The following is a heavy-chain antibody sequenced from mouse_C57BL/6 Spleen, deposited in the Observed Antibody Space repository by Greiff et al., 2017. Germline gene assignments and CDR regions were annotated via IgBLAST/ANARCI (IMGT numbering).Heavy chain of an antibody. Sequence: QVQLQQPGAELVKPGASVKLSCKASGYTFTSYWMQWVKQRHGQGLEWIGEIDPSDSYTNYNQQFKGKATLTVDTSSSTAYMQLSSLTSEDSAVYYCARGGAAQAVHFDYWGQGTTLTVSS. J-gene: IGHJ2*01. V-gene: IGHV1-50*01. CDR2: IDPSDSYT. CDR1: GYTFTSYW. D-gene: IGHD3-2*02. CDR3: ARGGAAQAVHFDY.